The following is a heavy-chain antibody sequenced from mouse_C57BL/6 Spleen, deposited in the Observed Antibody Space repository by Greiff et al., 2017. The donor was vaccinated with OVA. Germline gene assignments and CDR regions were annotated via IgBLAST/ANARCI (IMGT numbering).Heavy chain of an antibody. J-gene: IGHJ2*02. CDR1: GFNIKDDY. V-gene: IGHV14-4*01. CDR3: TTRTVVANPVDY. CDR2: IDPENGDT. Sequence: EVQLQESGAELVRPGASVKLSCTASGFNIKDDYMHWVKQRPEQGLEWIGWIDPENGDTEYASKFQGKATITADTSSNTAYLQLSSLTSEDTAVYYCTTRTVVANPVDYWGQGTSLTVSS. D-gene: IGHD1-1*01.